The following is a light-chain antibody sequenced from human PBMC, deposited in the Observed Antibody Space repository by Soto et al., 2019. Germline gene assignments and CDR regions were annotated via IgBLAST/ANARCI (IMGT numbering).Light chain of an antibody. J-gene: IGLJ3*02. CDR2: GNN. CDR3: QSYDSSLTSLV. Sequence: QSVLTQPPSVSGAPGQKVTISCTGSSSNIGANYDVHWYQHLLGTAPKLLIYGNNNRPSGVPDRFSGSKSGTSASLAITGLQAEDEADYYCQSYDSSLTSLVFGGGTKLTVL. V-gene: IGLV1-40*01. CDR1: SSNIGANYD.